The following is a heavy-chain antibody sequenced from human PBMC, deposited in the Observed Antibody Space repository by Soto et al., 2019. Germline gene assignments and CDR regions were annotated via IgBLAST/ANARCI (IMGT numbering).Heavy chain of an antibody. CDR2: INAGNGNT. D-gene: IGHD3-16*01. J-gene: IGHJ4*02. CDR1: GYTFTSYA. CDR3: ARVQGAYYDYVWGSHTAFDY. V-gene: IGHV1-3*01. Sequence: ASVKVSCKASGYTFTSYAMHWVRQAPGQRLEWMGWINAGNGNTEYSQKFQGRVTITRDTSASTAYMELSSLRSEDTAVYYCARVQGAYYDYVWGSHTAFDYWGQGTLVTVSS.